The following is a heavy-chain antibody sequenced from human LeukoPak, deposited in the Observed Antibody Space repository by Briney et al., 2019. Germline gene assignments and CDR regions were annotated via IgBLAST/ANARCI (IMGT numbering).Heavy chain of an antibody. CDR1: GFTFSSYA. CDR3: AKTSSFVVVPHDFDF. J-gene: IGHJ4*02. D-gene: IGHD2-2*01. V-gene: IGHV3-23*01. CDR2: ISGSGGST. Sequence: GGSLRLSCAASGFTFSSYAMSWVRQAPGKGLEWVSAISGSGGSTYYADSVKGRFTISRDNSKNTLYLQMNSLRAEDTDGYYCAKTSSFVVVPHDFDFWGEGTLVTVSS.